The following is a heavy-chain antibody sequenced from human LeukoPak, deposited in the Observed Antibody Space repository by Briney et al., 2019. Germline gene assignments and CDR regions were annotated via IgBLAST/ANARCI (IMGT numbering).Heavy chain of an antibody. Sequence: GGSLRLSCAASGFTFTSYWMSWMRQAPGKGLQWVANTKHDGSEQYYVDSVKGRFTISRDNARNSLYLQMNSLGVEDTAVYYCKSGGAAPGAFDYWGQGALVTVSS. V-gene: IGHV3-7*01. CDR1: GFTFTSYW. J-gene: IGHJ4*02. CDR3: KSGGAAPGAFDY. D-gene: IGHD6-13*01. CDR2: TKHDGSEQ.